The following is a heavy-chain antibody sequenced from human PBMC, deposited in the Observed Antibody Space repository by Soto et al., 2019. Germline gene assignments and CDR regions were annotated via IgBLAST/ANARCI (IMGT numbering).Heavy chain of an antibody. D-gene: IGHD5-18*01. Sequence: EEQLVESGGALVRPGESLRLSCAASVISTSSYWMGWVRQAPGRGLEWVASIKNDGSEKYYMDSLKGRFTISRDNALNSLYLQNNSLRAEDTAVYFCVNGYHSDYWGQGTLGTVSS. J-gene: IGHJ4*02. CDR2: IKNDGSEK. CDR1: VISTSSYW. CDR3: VNGYHSDY. V-gene: IGHV3-7*03.